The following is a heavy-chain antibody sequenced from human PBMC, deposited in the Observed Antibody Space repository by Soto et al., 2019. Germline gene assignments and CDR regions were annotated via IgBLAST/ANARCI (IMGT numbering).Heavy chain of an antibody. CDR3: AKDFLQDWGQDYYSGMDV. CDR2: ISGSGVNT. V-gene: IGHV3-23*01. D-gene: IGHD7-27*01. Sequence: EVQVLESGGGLVQRGGSLRLSCAASGFIFSNYAMSWVRQAPGKGPEWVSSISGSGVNTFYADSVKGRFTISRDNSQSMLYLRMSSLRAEDTALYYCAKDFLQDWGQDYYSGMDVWGQGTTVTVSS. J-gene: IGHJ6*02. CDR1: GFIFSNYA.